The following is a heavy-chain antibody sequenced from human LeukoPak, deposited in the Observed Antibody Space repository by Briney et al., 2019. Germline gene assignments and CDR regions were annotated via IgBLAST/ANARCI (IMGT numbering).Heavy chain of an antibody. J-gene: IGHJ4*02. CDR1: GFTVSSNY. CDR2: IYSGGST. CDR3: ARARGYSYGYIDY. V-gene: IGHV3-66*01. Sequence: PGGSLRLSCAASGFTVSSNYMSWGRQAPGKGLEWVSVIYSGGSTYYADSVKGRFTISRDNSKNTLYLQMNSLRAEDTAVYYCARARGYSYGYIDYWGQGTLVTVSS. D-gene: IGHD5-18*01.